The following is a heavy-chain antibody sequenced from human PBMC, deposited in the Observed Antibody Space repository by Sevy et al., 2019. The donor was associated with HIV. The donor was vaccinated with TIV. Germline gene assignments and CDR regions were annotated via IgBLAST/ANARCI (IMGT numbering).Heavy chain of an antibody. CDR2: IYYSGST. V-gene: IGHV4-59*01. Sequence: SETLSLTCTVSGGSISSYYWSWIRQPPGKGLEWIGYIYYSGSTNYNPSLKSRVTISVDTSKRQFSLKLSPVTAADTAVYYCAGVADTAMAHLDYWGQGTLVTVSS. CDR3: AGVADTAMAHLDY. D-gene: IGHD5-18*01. CDR1: GGSISSYY. J-gene: IGHJ4*02.